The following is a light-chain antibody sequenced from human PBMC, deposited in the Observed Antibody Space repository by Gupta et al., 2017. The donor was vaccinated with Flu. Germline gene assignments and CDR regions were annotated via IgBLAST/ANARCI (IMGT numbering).Light chain of an antibody. CDR3: QSADMGATYGL. CDR2: KDT. V-gene: IGLV3-25*03. Sequence: ALKKQNAYCYQQKPGPAPLLLIYKDTERPSWIPWRFSGSTSGTKVTLTISGGQAEDEADYYCQSADMGATYGLFGGGTKLTVL. J-gene: IGLJ3*02. CDR1: ALKKQN.